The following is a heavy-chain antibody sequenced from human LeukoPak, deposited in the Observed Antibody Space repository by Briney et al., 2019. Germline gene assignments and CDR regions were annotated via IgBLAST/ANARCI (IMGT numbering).Heavy chain of an antibody. Sequence: ASVKVSSKASGYTFTSYGISWVRQAPGQGLEWMGWISAYNGNTNYAQKLQGRVTMTTGTSTSTAYMELRSLRSDDTAVYYCARDGVYYDSSGNFDYWGQGTLVTVSS. CDR1: GYTFTSYG. CDR2: ISAYNGNT. J-gene: IGHJ4*02. V-gene: IGHV1-18*01. CDR3: ARDGVYYDSSGNFDY. D-gene: IGHD3-22*01.